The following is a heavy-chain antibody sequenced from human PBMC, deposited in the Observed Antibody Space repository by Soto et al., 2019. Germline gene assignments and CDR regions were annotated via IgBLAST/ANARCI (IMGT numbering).Heavy chain of an antibody. CDR2: ISAYNGNT. Sequence: ASVKVSCKASGYTFTSYGISWVRQAPGQGLEWMGWISAYNGNTNYAQKLQGRVTMTTDTSTSTAYMELRSLRSDDTAVYYCARDRMGHILVVVAARGWFDPWGQGTLVTVSS. D-gene: IGHD2-15*01. CDR3: ARDRMGHILVVVAARGWFDP. CDR1: GYTFTSYG. J-gene: IGHJ5*02. V-gene: IGHV1-18*01.